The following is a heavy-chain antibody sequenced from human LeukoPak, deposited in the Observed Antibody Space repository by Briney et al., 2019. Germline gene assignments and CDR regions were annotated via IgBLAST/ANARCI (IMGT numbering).Heavy chain of an antibody. J-gene: IGHJ4*02. CDR2: IRYDGSNK. D-gene: IGHD6-13*01. V-gene: IGHV3-30*02. CDR1: GFTFSSYG. Sequence: GGSLRLSCAASGFTFSSYGMHWVRQAPGKGLEWVAFIRYDGSNKYYADSVKGRFTISRDNSKNTLYLQMNSLRAEDTAVYYCAKGGYPQTTIDYWGQGTLVTVSS. CDR3: AKGGYPQTTIDY.